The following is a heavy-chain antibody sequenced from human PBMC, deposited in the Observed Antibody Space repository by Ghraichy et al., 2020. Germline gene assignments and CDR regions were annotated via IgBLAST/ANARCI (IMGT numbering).Heavy chain of an antibody. Sequence: GGSLRLSCAASRFTFSGYWMIWVRQAPGKGLEWVANIKKDGSEKYYVDSVKGRFTISRDNAKNSLYLQMNSLRAEDTAVYYCARDLGSGWYFDYGGQGTLVTVS. CDR2: IKKDGSEK. CDR3: ARDLGSGWYFDY. CDR1: RFTFSGYW. J-gene: IGHJ4*02. V-gene: IGHV3-7*01. D-gene: IGHD6-19*01.